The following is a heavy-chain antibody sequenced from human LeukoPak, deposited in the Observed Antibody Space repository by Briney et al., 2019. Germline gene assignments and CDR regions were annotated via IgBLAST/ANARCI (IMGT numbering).Heavy chain of an antibody. V-gene: IGHV3-11*06. CDR3: ARGIDYGGNVDY. CDR1: GFTFSDYY. Sequence: GGSLRLSCAASGFTFSDYYMSWIRQAPGKGLEWVSYISSSSSYTNYADSVKGRFTISRDNAKNSLDLQMNSLRDEDTAVYYCARGIDYGGNVDYWGQGTLVTVSS. CDR2: ISSSSSYT. D-gene: IGHD4-23*01. J-gene: IGHJ4*02.